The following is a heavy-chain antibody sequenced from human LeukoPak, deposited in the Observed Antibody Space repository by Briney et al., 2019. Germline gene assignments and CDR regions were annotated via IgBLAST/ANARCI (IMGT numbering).Heavy chain of an antibody. J-gene: IGHJ5*02. CDR3: ARGPFKTIFGVVQSWFDP. CDR2: IFYSGST. V-gene: IGHV4-59*12. D-gene: IGHD3-3*01. Sequence: SETLSLTCTVSGGSISSYYWSWIRQPPGKGLEWIGYIFYSGSTNQNPSLKSRVTISVDTSKNQFSLKLSSVTAADTAVYYCARGPFKTIFGVVQSWFDPWGQGTLVTVSS. CDR1: GGSISSYY.